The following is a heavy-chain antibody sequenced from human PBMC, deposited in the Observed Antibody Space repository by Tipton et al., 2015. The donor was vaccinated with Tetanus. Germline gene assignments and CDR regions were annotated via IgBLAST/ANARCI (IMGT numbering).Heavy chain of an antibody. CDR1: GDSMSPYY. J-gene: IGHJ4*02. Sequence: TLSLTCTISGDSMSPYYWGWLRQPPGKGLEWIGYIYYKGSTNYSPSLRSRVTISIDTSSNQFSLKLTSVTPADTAIYYCARGPSYSGAWYHYWGQGAMVTVSP. CDR2: IYYKGST. D-gene: IGHD6-19*01. V-gene: IGHV4-59*01. CDR3: ARGPSYSGAWYHY.